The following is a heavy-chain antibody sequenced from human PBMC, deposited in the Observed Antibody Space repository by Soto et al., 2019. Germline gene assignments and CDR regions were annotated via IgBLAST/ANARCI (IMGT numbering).Heavy chain of an antibody. V-gene: IGHV6-1*01. CDR1: EDSVSGNTAA. D-gene: IGHD6-13*01. Sequence: SQTLSLTSAIPEDSVSGNTAAWNWIRQSPSRGLEWLGRTYYRSKWYNDYAVSVKSRITINPDTSKNQFSLQLNSVTPEDTAVYYCARESWYDFDYWGQGTLVTVSS. CDR3: ARESWYDFDY. CDR2: TYYRSKWYN. J-gene: IGHJ4*02.